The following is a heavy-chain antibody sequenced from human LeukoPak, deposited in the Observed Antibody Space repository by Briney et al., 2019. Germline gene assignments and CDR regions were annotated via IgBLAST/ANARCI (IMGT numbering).Heavy chain of an antibody. CDR2: ISSSSSYI. CDR1: GFTFSSYS. Sequence: PGGSLRLSCAASGFTFSSYSMNWVRQAPGKGLEWVSSISSSSSYIYYADSVKGRFTISRDNAKNSLYLQMNSLRAEDTAVYFCARAGWQLAYYYYMDVWGKGTTVTVSS. CDR3: ARAGWQLAYYYYMDV. J-gene: IGHJ6*03. V-gene: IGHV3-21*04. D-gene: IGHD6-13*01.